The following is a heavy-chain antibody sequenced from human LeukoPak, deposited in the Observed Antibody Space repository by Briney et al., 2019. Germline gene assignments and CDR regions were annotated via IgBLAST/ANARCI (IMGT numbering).Heavy chain of an antibody. CDR1: GGSISSGSYY. J-gene: IGHJ4*02. V-gene: IGHV4-61*02. D-gene: IGHD7-27*01. Sequence: PSQTLSLTCTVSGGSISSGSYYWSWIRQPAGKGLEWIGRIYTSGSTNYNPSLKSRVTISVDTSKNQFSLKLSSVTAANTAVYYCARDSGDSLIDYWGQGTLVTVSS. CDR3: ARDSGDSLIDY. CDR2: IYTSGST.